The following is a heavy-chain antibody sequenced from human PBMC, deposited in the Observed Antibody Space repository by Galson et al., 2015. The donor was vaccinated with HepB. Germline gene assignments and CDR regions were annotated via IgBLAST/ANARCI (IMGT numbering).Heavy chain of an antibody. CDR1: GFTFSSYW. D-gene: IGHD2-2*01. J-gene: IGHJ5*02. CDR2: IKQDGSEK. CDR3: ARRAVVVPAARDWFDP. Sequence: SLRLSCAASGFTFSSYWMSWVRQAPGKGLEWVANIKQDGSEKYYVDSVKGRFTISRDNAKNSLYLQTNSLRAEDTAVYYCARRAVVVPAARDWFDPWGQGTLVIVSS. V-gene: IGHV3-7*03.